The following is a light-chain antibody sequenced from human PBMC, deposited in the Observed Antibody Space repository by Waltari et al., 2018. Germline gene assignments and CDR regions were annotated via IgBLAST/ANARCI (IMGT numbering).Light chain of an antibody. CDR2: TAT. Sequence: DIQMTQSPSSLSASVGDTVTITCRASQGISSYLNCFQQKPGRAPKLLIYTATTLQSGVPSRFSGSGSGTEFTLTISSLQPEDFAAYYCLQHNSYPLTFGGGTKVENK. J-gene: IGKJ4*01. V-gene: IGKV1-17*01. CDR3: LQHNSYPLT. CDR1: QGISSY.